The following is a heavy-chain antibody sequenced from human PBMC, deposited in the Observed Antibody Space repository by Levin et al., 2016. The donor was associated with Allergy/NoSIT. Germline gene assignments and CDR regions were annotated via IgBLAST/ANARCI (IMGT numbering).Heavy chain of an antibody. V-gene: IGHV3-74*01. CDR3: AREYSYGYPPTWF. CDR1: GFTLRTYD. D-gene: IGHD5-18*01. Sequence: GGSLRLSCAASGFTLRTYDMHWVRQVPGKGLVWVSRINSDGSITNYADSVKGRFTISRDNAKNTLYLQMNSLRAEDTAVYYCAREYSYGYPPTWFWGQGTLVTVSS. CDR2: INSDGSIT. J-gene: IGHJ4*02.